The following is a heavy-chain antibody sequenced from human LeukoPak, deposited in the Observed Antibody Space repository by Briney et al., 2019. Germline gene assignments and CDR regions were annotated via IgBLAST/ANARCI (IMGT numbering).Heavy chain of an antibody. CDR3: ARGQLHYDILTGYLQTPYYFDY. CDR2: IYPGDSDT. CDR1: GYSFTSYW. J-gene: IGHJ4*02. Sequence: GESLKISCQGSGYSFTSYWIGWVRPMPGKGLEWMGIIYPGDSDTRYSPSFQGQVTISADKSISTAYLQWSSLKASDTAMYYCARGQLHYDILTGYLQTPYYFDYWGQGTLVTVSS. D-gene: IGHD3-9*01. V-gene: IGHV5-51*01.